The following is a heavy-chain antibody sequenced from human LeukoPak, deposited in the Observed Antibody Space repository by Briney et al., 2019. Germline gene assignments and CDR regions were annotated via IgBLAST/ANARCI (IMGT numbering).Heavy chain of an antibody. J-gene: IGHJ4*02. CDR3: TTDSPAGQWLVFPFWLHLDY. D-gene: IGHD6-19*01. CDR2: ISYDGGKQ. V-gene: IGHV3-30*04. Sequence: PGGSLRLSCAASGFTFNSYDMHWVRQAPGKGLEWVAVISYDGGKQYYADSVKGRFTISRDNSKSTLYLQMNSLRAEDTAVYYCTTDSPAGQWLVFPFWLHLDYWGQGTLVTVSS. CDR1: GFTFNSYD.